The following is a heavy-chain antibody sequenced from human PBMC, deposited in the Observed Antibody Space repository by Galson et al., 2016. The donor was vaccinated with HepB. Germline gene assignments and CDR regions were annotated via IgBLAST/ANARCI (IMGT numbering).Heavy chain of an antibody. D-gene: IGHD6-13*01. J-gene: IGHJ3*02. CDR3: ARHYSSTWSHAFDI. V-gene: IGHV4-39*01. Sequence: SETLSLTCTVSGDSISSTGSYWGWIRQPPAKGLEWIGSISYSGITYYNPSLEGRVTMSVDTSKNQFSLRLTSVTAADTTVYYCARHYSSTWSHAFDIWGQGTMVTVSS. CDR1: GDSISSTGSY. CDR2: ISYSGIT.